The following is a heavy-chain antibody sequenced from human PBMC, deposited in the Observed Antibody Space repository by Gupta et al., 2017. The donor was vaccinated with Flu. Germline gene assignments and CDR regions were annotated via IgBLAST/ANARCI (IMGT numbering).Heavy chain of an antibody. Sequence: EVQLVQSGAEVKKPGESLKISCRTSGYNFVDFWLGWVRQMPGKGLEWMGIIYPGDSDTRYSPSFEGQVTISADNSITTAYLQWSSLKASDTAIYYCARRKMGTVFRGGMDVWGQGTTVTVSS. V-gene: IGHV5-51*03. CDR2: IYPGDSDT. CDR3: ARRKMGTVFRGGMDV. CDR1: GYNFVDFW. D-gene: IGHD3-16*01. J-gene: IGHJ6*02.